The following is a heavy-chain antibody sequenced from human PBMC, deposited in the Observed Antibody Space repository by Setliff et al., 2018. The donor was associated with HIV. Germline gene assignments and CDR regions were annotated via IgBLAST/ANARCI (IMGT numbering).Heavy chain of an antibody. CDR3: TLKHT. V-gene: IGHV3-15*01. CDR1: GMSFSNAW. Sequence: GGSLRLSCAASGMSFSNAWMSWVRQVPGKGLEWLGRIKSKTDGGTTDYATPVKGRFTISRDDSKTTVYLQMNSLKTEDTAVYYCTLKHTWGQGTLVTVSS. D-gene: IGHD2-21*01. J-gene: IGHJ5*02. CDR2: IKSKTDGGTT.